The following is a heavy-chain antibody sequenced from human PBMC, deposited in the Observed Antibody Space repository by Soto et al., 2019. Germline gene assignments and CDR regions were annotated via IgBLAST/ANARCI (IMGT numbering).Heavy chain of an antibody. J-gene: IGHJ4*02. Sequence: QVQLQESGPGLVKPSQTLSLTCTVSGGSISSGGYYWSWIRQHPGKGLEWIGYIYYSGSTYYNPSLKSRVTISVDTSKNLFSLKLSSVTAADTAVYYCARGLYYYYIWVSSSFDYWGQGTLVTVSS. CDR2: IYYSGST. V-gene: IGHV4-31*03. D-gene: IGHD3-16*01. CDR1: GGSISSGGYY. CDR3: ARGLYYYYIWVSSSFDY.